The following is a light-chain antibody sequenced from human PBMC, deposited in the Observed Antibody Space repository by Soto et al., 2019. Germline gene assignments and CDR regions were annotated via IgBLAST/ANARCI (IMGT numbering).Light chain of an antibody. CDR3: QQIYAAPVT. Sequence: DIQMTQSPSSLSASVGDRVTITCRASQSISSCLNWYQQKPGKAPKLLIYGASNLQSGVPSRFSGSESGTDFILTISRLQPEDFATYYCQQIYAAPVTFGQGTKVEIK. V-gene: IGKV1-39*01. CDR2: GAS. J-gene: IGKJ1*01. CDR1: QSISSC.